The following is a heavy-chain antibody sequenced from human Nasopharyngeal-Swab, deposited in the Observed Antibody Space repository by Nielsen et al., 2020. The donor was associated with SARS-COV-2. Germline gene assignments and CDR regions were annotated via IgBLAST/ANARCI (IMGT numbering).Heavy chain of an antibody. D-gene: IGHD3-3*01. CDR2: ISSSGSTI. CDR3: ARDGLDYDFWSAYFMDV. V-gene: IGHV3-11*04. J-gene: IGHJ6*02. CDR1: GFTFSDYY. Sequence: GGSLRLSCAASGFTFSDYYMSWIRQAPGKGLEWVSYISSSGSTIYYADSVKGRFTIPRDNAKNSLYLQMNSLRAEDTAVYYCARDGLDYDFWSAYFMDVWGQGTTVTVSS.